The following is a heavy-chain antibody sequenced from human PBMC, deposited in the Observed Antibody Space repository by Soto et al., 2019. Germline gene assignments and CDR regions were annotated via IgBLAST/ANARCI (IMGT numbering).Heavy chain of an antibody. V-gene: IGHV3-48*01. J-gene: IGHJ3*02. CDR3: ARGSDFMGGGAFDI. D-gene: IGHD2-15*01. CDR2: ISSSSSTI. Sequence: GGSLRLSCAASGFTFSSYSMNWVRQAPGKGLEWVSYISSSSSTIYYADSVKGRFTISRDNAKNSLYLQMNSLRAEDTAVYYCARGSDFMGGGAFDIWGQGTMVTVSS. CDR1: GFTFSSYS.